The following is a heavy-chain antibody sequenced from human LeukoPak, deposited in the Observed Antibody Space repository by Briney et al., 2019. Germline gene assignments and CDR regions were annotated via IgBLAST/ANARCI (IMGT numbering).Heavy chain of an antibody. V-gene: IGHV3-64D*06. CDR3: VKDYDILTGYLDY. D-gene: IGHD3-9*01. CDR2: ISSNGGST. Sequence: GGSLRLSCSASGFTFSSYAMHWVRQAPGKGLEYVSAISSNGGSTYYADSVKGRFTISRENSKNTLYLQMSSLRAEDTAVYYCVKDYDILTGYLDYWGQGTLVTVSS. CDR1: GFTFSSYA. J-gene: IGHJ4*02.